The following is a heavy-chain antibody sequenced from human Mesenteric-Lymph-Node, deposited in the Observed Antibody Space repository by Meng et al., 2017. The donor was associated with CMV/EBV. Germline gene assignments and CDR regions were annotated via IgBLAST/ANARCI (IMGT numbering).Heavy chain of an antibody. CDR3: ASFYDSSDYGFYFFDS. J-gene: IGHJ4*02. V-gene: IGHV3-30*02. Sequence: GESLKISCAASGFTFSSYGMHWVRQAPGRGLEWVAFIRYDGSNKYYADSVKGRFTISRDNSKNTLYLQMNTLSAEDTAVYYCASFYDSSDYGFYFFDSWGQGTLVTVSS. CDR1: GFTFSSYG. CDR2: IRYDGSNK. D-gene: IGHD3-22*01.